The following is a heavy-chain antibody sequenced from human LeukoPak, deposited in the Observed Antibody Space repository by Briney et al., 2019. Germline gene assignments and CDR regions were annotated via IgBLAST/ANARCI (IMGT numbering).Heavy chain of an antibody. Sequence: PGGSLRLSCAASAFTFSNASMSWVRQAPGKGLEWGCRIKTKTDGGTTDYAAPVQGRFTISRDDSKNTLYLQLNSLKTEDTAVYYCARRTSGAFAIWGQGTKVTVSS. CDR1: AFTFSNAS. V-gene: IGHV3-15*01. J-gene: IGHJ3*02. CDR3: ARRTSGAFAI. CDR2: IKTKTDGGTT.